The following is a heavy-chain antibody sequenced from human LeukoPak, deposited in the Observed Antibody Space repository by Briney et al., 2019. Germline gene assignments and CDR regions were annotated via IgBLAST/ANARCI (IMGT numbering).Heavy chain of an antibody. CDR2: IIPILGIA. D-gene: IGHD6-13*01. CDR3: ARTWYSSSWYGAYYFDY. V-gene: IGHV1-69*04. J-gene: IGHJ4*02. CDR1: GGTFSSYA. Sequence: AASVKVSCKASGGTFSSYAISWVRQAPGQGLEWMGRIIPILGIANYAQKLQGRVTMTTGTSTSTAYMELRSLRSDDTAVYYCARTWYSSSWYGAYYFDYWGQGTLVTVSS.